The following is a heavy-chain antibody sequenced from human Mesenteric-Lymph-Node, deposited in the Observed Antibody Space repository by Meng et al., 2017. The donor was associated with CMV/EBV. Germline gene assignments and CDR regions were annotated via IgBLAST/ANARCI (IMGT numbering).Heavy chain of an antibody. CDR2: ISWNRGSI. Sequence: SLKISCAASGFTFDNYAMDWVRQAPGKGLEWVSSISWNRGSIDYADSVKGRFTISRDNAKNSLYLQMNSLRPEDTALYYCAKALGYSSSSTGGFDYWGQGTLVTVSS. V-gene: IGHV3-9*01. CDR1: GFTFDNYA. CDR3: AKALGYSSSSTGGFDY. J-gene: IGHJ4*02. D-gene: IGHD6-6*01.